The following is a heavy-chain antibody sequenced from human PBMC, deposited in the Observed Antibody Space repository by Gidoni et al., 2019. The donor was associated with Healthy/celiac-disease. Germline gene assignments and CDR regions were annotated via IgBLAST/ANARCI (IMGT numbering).Heavy chain of an antibody. CDR2: IWYVGSNK. J-gene: IGHJ4*02. V-gene: IGHV3-33*01. CDR3: ARPYYYGSGSYSAY. CDR1: GFTFSSYG. Sequence: QVQLVESGGGVVQPGRSLRLSCAASGFTFSSYGMHWVRQAPGKGLERVAVIWYVGSNKYYAASVKGRFTISRDNSKNTLYLQMNSLRAEGTAVYYCARPYYYGSGSYSAYWGQGTLVTVSS. D-gene: IGHD3-10*01.